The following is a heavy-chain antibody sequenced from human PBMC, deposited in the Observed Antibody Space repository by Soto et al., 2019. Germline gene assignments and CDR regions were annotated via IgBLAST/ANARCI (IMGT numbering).Heavy chain of an antibody. D-gene: IGHD3-16*01. CDR3: ARAWGEAFDY. V-gene: IGHV4-59*01. CDR1: GGSISSYY. Sequence: QVQLQESGPGLVKPSETLSLTCTVSGGSISSYYWSWIRQPPGKGLEWIGYIYYSGSTNYNPSLRGXVXIXXDTSKNQFSLKLSSVTAADTAVYYCARAWGEAFDYWGQGTLVTVSS. J-gene: IGHJ4*02. CDR2: IYYSGST.